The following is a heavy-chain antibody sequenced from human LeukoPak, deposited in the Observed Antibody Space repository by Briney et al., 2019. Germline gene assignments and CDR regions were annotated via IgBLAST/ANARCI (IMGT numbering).Heavy chain of an antibody. CDR2: IYYSGST. V-gene: IGHV4-39*07. J-gene: IGHJ5*02. D-gene: IGHD3-3*01. CDR3: ARDPGERFTIFGVVILRDWFDP. Sequence: SETLSLTCTVSGCSISSSSYYWGWIRQPPGKGLEWIGRIYYSGSTYYNPSLKSRVTISVDTSKNQFSLKLSSVTAADTAVYYCARDPGERFTIFGVVILRDWFDPWGQGTLVTVSS. CDR1: GCSISSSSYY.